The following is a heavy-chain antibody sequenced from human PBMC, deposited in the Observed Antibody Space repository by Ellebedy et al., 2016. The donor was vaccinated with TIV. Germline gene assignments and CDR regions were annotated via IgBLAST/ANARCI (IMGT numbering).Heavy chain of an antibody. CDR2: INWNGGTT. Sequence: GESLKISCAASGFTFDDYGMSWVRQAPGKGLEWVSGINWNGGTTGYADSVKGRFTISRDNAKNSLYLQMNSLRGEDTALYYCARNNNYYGSGSYYIFNYYFDYWGQGTLVTVSS. CDR1: GFTFDDYG. D-gene: IGHD3-10*01. CDR3: ARNNNYYGSGSYYIFNYYFDY. V-gene: IGHV3-20*04. J-gene: IGHJ4*02.